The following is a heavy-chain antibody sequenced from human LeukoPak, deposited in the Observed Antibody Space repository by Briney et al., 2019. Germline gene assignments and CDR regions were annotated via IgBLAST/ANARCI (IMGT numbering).Heavy chain of an antibody. J-gene: IGHJ6*02. CDR3: ARMVRGVGDYYYGMDV. CDR2: IDWDDDK. CDR1: GFSLSTSGMC. D-gene: IGHD3-10*01. Sequence: SGPALVKPTQTLTLTCTFTGFSLSTSGMCVSWIRQPPGKALEWLALIDWDDDKYYSTSLKTRLTISKDTSKNQVVLTMTNMDPVDTATYYCARMVRGVGDYYYGMDVWGQGTTVTVSS. V-gene: IGHV2-70*01.